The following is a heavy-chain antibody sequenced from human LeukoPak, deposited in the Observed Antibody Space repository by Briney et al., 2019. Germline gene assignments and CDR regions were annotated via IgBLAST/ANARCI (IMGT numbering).Heavy chain of an antibody. D-gene: IGHD4-17*01. CDR1: GGSFSGYY. V-gene: IGHV4-34*01. CDR3: ARVVSQYGDYAWIINWFDP. CDR2: INHSGST. J-gene: IGHJ5*02. Sequence: SETLSLTCAVYGGSFSGYYWSWIRQPPGKGLEWIGEINHSGSTNYNPSLKSRVTISVDTSKNQFSLKLSSVAAADTAVYYCARVVSQYGDYAWIINWFDPWGQGTLVTVSS.